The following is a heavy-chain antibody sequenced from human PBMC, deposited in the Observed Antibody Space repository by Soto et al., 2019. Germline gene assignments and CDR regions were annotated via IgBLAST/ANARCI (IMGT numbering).Heavy chain of an antibody. CDR2: IYPGDSDT. Sequence: GESLKISCKGSGYSFTSYWIGWVRQMPGKGLEWMGFIYPGDSDTRYSPSFQGQVTISADKSISTAYLQWSSLKASDTAMYYCARAKYYDSSGYYLSGVGYYFDYWGQGTLVTVSS. J-gene: IGHJ4*02. V-gene: IGHV5-51*01. CDR1: GYSFTSYW. D-gene: IGHD3-22*01. CDR3: ARAKYYDSSGYYLSGVGYYFDY.